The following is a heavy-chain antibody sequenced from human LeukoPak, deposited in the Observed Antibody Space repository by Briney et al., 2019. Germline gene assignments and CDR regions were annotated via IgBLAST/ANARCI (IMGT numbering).Heavy chain of an antibody. CDR2: IRYDGSNK. D-gene: IGHD3-10*01. Sequence: GGSLRLSCAASGFTFSDYYMSWIRQAPGKGLEWVAFIRYDGSNKYYADSVKGRFTISRDNSKNTLYLQMNSLRAEDTAVYYCAKALHEGRGAYPIYYFDYWGQGTLVTVSS. V-gene: IGHV3-30*02. CDR3: AKALHEGRGAYPIYYFDY. J-gene: IGHJ4*02. CDR1: GFTFSDYY.